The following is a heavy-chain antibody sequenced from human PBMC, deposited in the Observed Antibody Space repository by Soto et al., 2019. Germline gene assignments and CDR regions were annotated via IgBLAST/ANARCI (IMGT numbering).Heavy chain of an antibody. CDR3: AMVDTYVTPTPQDV. CDR1: GSTFVNFG. Sequence: QVQLWRLGEEVRRLGSSVKFSCRPSGSTFVNFGMPWCGQPPGQGLGGRGWISPYSGNTHYASKVQGRLTMTTDTSTSTAYMDLGSLTSDDTAVYYCAMVDTYVTPTPQDVWGQGTTVTVSS. V-gene: IGHV1-18*01. J-gene: IGHJ6*02. CDR2: ISPYSGNT. D-gene: IGHD5-18*01.